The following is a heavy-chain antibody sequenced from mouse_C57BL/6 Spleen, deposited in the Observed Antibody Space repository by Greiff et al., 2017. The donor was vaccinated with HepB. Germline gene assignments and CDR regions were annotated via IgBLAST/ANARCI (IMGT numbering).Heavy chain of an antibody. V-gene: IGHV1-54*01. Sequence: QVQLQQSGAELVRPGTSVKVSCKASGYAFTNYLIEWVKQRPGQGLEWIGVINPGSGGTNYNEKFKGKATLTADKSSSTAYMQLSSLTSEDSAVYFCEVRGSSGYLYAMDYWGQGTSVTVSS. CDR3: EVRGSSGYLYAMDY. D-gene: IGHD3-2*02. CDR1: GYAFTNYL. CDR2: INPGSGGT. J-gene: IGHJ4*01.